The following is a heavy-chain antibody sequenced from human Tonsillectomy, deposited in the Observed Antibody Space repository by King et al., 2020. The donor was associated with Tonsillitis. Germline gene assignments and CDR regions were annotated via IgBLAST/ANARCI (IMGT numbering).Heavy chain of an antibody. Sequence: VQLVESGGGLVQPGGSLRLSCAASGFTFSNAWMSWVGQAPGKGLEWVGRIKSKTDGGTTDYAAPVKGRFTISRDDSKNTLYLQMDSLKSEDTAVYYCTTDTSSSWYKWGQGTLVTVSS. V-gene: IGHV3-15*01. CDR1: GFTFSNAW. CDR2: IKSKTDGGTT. D-gene: IGHD6-13*01. CDR3: TTDTSSSWYK. J-gene: IGHJ4*02.